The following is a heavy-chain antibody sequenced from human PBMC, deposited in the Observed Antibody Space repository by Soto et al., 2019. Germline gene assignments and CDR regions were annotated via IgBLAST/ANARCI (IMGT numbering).Heavy chain of an antibody. J-gene: IGHJ4*02. D-gene: IGHD1-1*01. V-gene: IGHV3-23*01. CDR2: ISGDGAAT. CDR3: VKDHNWDDHG. Sequence: EVQLLESGGDLVQPGGSLRLSCVASGFTFSSNGMIWVRQAPGKGLEWVAIISGDGAATVYADSVKGRFSVSRDNSKNKLYLQMNILSAEDTAKYYCVKDHNWDDHGGGQGTLVNISS. CDR1: GFTFSSNG.